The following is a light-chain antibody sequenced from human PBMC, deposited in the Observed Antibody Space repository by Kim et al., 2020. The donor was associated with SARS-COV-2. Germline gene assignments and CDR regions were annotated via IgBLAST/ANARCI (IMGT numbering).Light chain of an antibody. Sequence: GQKVTISGSGSSSNSGNNDVSWYQQLPGTAPKLLIYDNNKRPSGIPDRFSGSKSGTSATLGITGLQTGDEADYYCGTWDSSLSAGVFGGGTQLTVL. CDR3: GTWDSSLSAGV. V-gene: IGLV1-51*01. CDR2: DNN. CDR1: SSNSGNND. J-gene: IGLJ3*02.